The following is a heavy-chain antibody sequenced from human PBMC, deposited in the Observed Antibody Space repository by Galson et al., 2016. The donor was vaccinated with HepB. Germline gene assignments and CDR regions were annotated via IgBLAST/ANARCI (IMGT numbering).Heavy chain of an antibody. Sequence: QSGAEVKKPGDSLKISCKGSGNTFSSYWIAWVRQMPGKGLELMGVIFPGDSDTRYSPSFQGQVTISADKSISTDYLQWSSLKPSDTAMYYCAMSDHYGNLYCDLGGRGTLVTVSS. CDR2: IFPGDSDT. J-gene: IGHJ2*01. V-gene: IGHV5-51*01. CDR1: GNTFSSYW. CDR3: AMSDHYGNLYCDL. D-gene: IGHD4-17*01.